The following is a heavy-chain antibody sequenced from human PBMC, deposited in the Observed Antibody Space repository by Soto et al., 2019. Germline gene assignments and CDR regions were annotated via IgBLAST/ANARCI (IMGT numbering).Heavy chain of an antibody. Sequence: VLSLRLPWAAAGVTFSSYARHRVLQAPGKGLEWVAVISYDGSNKYYADSVKGRFTISRDNSKNTLYLQMNSLRAEDTAVYYCARVSDIADYYYYYGMDVWGQGTTVTVSS. CDR1: GVTFSSYA. CDR2: ISYDGSNK. CDR3: ARVSDIADYYYYYGMDV. J-gene: IGHJ6*02. V-gene: IGHV3-30-3*01. D-gene: IGHD2-15*01.